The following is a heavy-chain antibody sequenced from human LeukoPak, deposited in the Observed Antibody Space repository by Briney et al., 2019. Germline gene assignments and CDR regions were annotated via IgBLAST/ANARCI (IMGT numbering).Heavy chain of an antibody. J-gene: IGHJ5*02. Sequence: PGGSLRLSCVTSGFTFSTYGMHWVRQAPGRGLEWVAFVAKDGGDKYSADSVKGRFTISRDNSKNALYLEMNSLRADDTAVYYCARSYVLHFLDPWGQGTLVTVS. CDR3: ARSYVLHFLDP. CDR2: VAKDGGDK. CDR1: GFTFSTYG. D-gene: IGHD3-10*02. V-gene: IGHV3-30*02.